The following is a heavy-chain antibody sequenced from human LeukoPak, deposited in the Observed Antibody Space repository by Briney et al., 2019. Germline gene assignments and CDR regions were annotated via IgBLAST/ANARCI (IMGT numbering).Heavy chain of an antibody. V-gene: IGHV4-4*02. CDR1: GGSVINTNW. D-gene: IGHD3-3*01. CDR2: VHLDGRT. J-gene: IGHJ4*02. Sequence: SGTLSLTCGVSGGSVINTNWWTWVRQPPGKDLEWIGEVHLDGRTNYNPSLESRLTLSVDVSENQVSLKLTSVTAADTAAYYCAREGGFYRPLDYSGQGTLVTVSS. CDR3: AREGGFYRPLDY.